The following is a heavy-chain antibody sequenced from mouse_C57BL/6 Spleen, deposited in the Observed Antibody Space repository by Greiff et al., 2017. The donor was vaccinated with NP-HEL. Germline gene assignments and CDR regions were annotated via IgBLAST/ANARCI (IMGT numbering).Heavy chain of an antibody. CDR1: GYTFTSYW. CDR3: ARQAGTTWFAY. Sequence: QVQLQQPGAELVKPGASVKLSCKASGYTFTSYWMHWVKQRPGQGLEWIGMIHPSSGSTNYNEKFKSKATLTVDKSSSTAYMQLSSLTSEDSAVYYCARQAGTTWFAYWGQGTLVTVSA. D-gene: IGHD3-2*02. CDR2: IHPSSGST. J-gene: IGHJ3*01. V-gene: IGHV1-64*01.